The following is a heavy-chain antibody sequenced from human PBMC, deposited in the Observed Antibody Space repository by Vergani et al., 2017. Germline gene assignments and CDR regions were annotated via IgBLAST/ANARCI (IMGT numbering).Heavy chain of an antibody. Sequence: QVQLQESGPGLVKPSETLSLTCTVSGGSISSYYWSWIRQPPGKGLEWIGYIYYSGSTNYNPSLKSRVTISVDTSKNQFSLKLSSVTAADTAVYYCAGEGAGYSSSWYRGGFDPWGQRTLVTVSS. CDR1: GGSISSYY. D-gene: IGHD6-13*01. J-gene: IGHJ5*02. CDR3: AGEGAGYSSSWYRGGFDP. CDR2: IYYSGST. V-gene: IGHV4-59*01.